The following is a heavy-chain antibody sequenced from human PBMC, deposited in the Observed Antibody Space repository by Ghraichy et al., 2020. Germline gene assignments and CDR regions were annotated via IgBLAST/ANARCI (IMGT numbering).Heavy chain of an antibody. CDR2: IDDAGSGT. J-gene: IGHJ4*02. CDR3: ATVFDF. CDR1: GFPLSSNW. V-gene: IGHV3-74*01. Sequence: GGSLRLSCVVSGFPLSSNWMHWVRQAPGKGLVWVSRIDDAGSGTSYADSVKGRFTVSRDDTRNTVYLQMNSLRAEDMAVYYCATVFDFWGQGALVTVSS.